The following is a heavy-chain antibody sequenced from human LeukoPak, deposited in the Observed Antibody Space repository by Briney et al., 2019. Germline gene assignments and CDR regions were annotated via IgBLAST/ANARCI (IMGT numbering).Heavy chain of an antibody. Sequence: GGSLRLSCAASGFTFSSYAMGWVRQAPGKGLEWVSAISGSGGSTYYADSVKGRFTISKDNSKNTLFLQINSLRAEDTAVYYCAKDAAKEYDILTGYLGYYFDYWGQGTLVTVSS. J-gene: IGHJ4*02. V-gene: IGHV3-23*01. CDR1: GFTFSSYA. CDR2: ISGSGGST. CDR3: AKDAAKEYDILTGYLGYYFDY. D-gene: IGHD3-9*01.